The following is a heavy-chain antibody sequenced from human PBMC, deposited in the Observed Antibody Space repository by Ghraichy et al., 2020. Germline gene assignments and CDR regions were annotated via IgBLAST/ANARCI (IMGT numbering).Heavy chain of an antibody. J-gene: IGHJ6*03. CDR1: GGSISGYY. CDR2: MFNGGSA. CDR3: ARGNSGWKQGYYYYMDV. V-gene: IGHV4-59*01. Sequence: SETLSLTCTVSGGSISGYYWSWIRQSPGKGLDWIGYMFNGGSANYNPSLKSRVTISLDTSKNQFSLHLNSVNAADTAFYYCARGNSGWKQGYYYYMDVWGKGTKVTVSS. D-gene: IGHD6-25*01.